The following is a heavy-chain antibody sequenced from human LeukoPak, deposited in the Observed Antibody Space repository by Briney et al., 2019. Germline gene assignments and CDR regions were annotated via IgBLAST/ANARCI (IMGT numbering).Heavy chain of an antibody. J-gene: IGHJ4*02. Sequence: GGSLRLFCAASGFTFSSYAMSWAREAPGEGLEWVSAISVSGDSTYYADSVKGRFTISRDNSKNTLYLQMNSLRAEDTAVYYCANPENNSGDYNVYWGQGTLVTVSS. D-gene: IGHD4-17*01. CDR2: ISVSGDST. CDR3: ANPENNSGDYNVY. CDR1: GFTFSSYA. V-gene: IGHV3-23*01.